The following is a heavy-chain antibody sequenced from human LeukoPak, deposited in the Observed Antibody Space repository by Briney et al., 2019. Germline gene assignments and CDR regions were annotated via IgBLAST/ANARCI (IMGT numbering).Heavy chain of an antibody. V-gene: IGHV3-23*01. CDR1: GFTFSSYA. Sequence: GGFLRLSCAASGFTFSSYAMSWVRQAPGKGLEWASAISGSGGSTYYADSVKGRFTISRDNSKNTLYLQMNSLRAEDTAVYYCAKPRGSSGYYYAFDIWGQGTMVTVSS. J-gene: IGHJ3*02. CDR3: AKPRGSSGYYYAFDI. D-gene: IGHD3-22*01. CDR2: ISGSGGST.